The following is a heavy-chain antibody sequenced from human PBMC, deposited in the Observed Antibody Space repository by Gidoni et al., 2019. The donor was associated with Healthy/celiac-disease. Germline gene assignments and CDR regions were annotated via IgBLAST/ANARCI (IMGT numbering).Heavy chain of an antibody. V-gene: IGHV4-39*07. D-gene: IGHD1-1*01. J-gene: IGHJ4*02. CDR3: ARGQDGYNYYFDY. CDR1: GGSIRSSSYY. Sequence: QLQLQESGPGLVKPSETLSLTCTVSGGSIRSSSYYWGWIRQPPGKGLEWIGSIYYSGGTYYNPSLKSRVTISVDTSKNQFSLKLSSVTAADTAVYYCARGQDGYNYYFDYWGQGTLVTVSS. CDR2: IYYSGGT.